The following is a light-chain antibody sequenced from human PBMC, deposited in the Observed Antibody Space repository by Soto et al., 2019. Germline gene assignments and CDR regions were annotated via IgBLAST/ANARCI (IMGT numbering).Light chain of an antibody. J-gene: IGLJ2*01. CDR2: LNSDGSH. Sequence: QLVLTQSPCASASLGASVKLTCTLSSGHSSYAIAWHQQQPERGPRYLMKLNSDGSHSKGDGIPDRFSGSSSGAERYLTISSLQSDDEADYYCQTWGSGMVFGGGTKLTVL. CDR3: QTWGSGMV. V-gene: IGLV4-69*01. CDR1: SGHSSYA.